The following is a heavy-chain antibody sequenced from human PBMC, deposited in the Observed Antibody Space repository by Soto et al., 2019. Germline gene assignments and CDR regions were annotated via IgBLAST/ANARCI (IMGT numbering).Heavy chain of an antibody. Sequence: SETLSLTCTVSGGSISSYYWSWIRQPPGKGLEWIGYIYYSGSTNYNPSLKSRVTISVDTSKNQFSLKLSSVTAADTAVYYCARLTTVPTYYYYYYMDVWGKGTTVTVSS. J-gene: IGHJ6*03. CDR2: IYYSGST. V-gene: IGHV4-59*08. D-gene: IGHD4-17*01. CDR1: GGSISSYY. CDR3: ARLTTVPTYYYYYYMDV.